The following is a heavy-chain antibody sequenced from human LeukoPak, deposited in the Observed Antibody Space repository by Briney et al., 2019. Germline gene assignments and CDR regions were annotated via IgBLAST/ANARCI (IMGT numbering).Heavy chain of an antibody. CDR2: INPNSGGT. Sequence: ASVKFSCKASGYTFSAYYMHWVRQAPGQGLEWMGWINPNSGGTNYAQKFQGWVTMTRDTSISTAYMELSRLRSDDTAVYYCARYCSGGSCSRGFDFWGQGTLVTVSS. J-gene: IGHJ4*02. CDR1: GYTFSAYY. V-gene: IGHV1-2*04. CDR3: ARYCSGGSCSRGFDF. D-gene: IGHD2-15*01.